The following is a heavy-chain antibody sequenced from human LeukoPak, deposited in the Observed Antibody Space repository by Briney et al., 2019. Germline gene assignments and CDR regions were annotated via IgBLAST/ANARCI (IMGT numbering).Heavy chain of an antibody. D-gene: IGHD3-22*01. CDR2: IKRKVDDETK. Sequence: PGGSLRLSCVTSGFTFSDTWMSWVRQAPGKGLEWVGRIKRKVDDETKNYAAPVRGRFTISRDDSKNTVYLKMDSLRTEDTAVYYCTADTFESSRYSHDYRGQGTLVTVSS. V-gene: IGHV3-15*01. CDR1: GFTFSDTW. J-gene: IGHJ4*02. CDR3: TADTFESSRYSHDY.